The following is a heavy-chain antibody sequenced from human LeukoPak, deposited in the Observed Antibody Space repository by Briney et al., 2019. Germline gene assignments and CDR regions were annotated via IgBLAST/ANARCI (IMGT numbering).Heavy chain of an antibody. J-gene: IGHJ4*02. CDR3: ARELGGYDVVFDY. CDR1: GFTFSTYW. Sequence: GGSLRLSCAASGFTFSTYWMTWVRQAPGKGLEWVASIKQDGSEKYYVDSVKGRFTISRDNAKNSLYLQMDSLRAEDTAVYYCARELGGYDVVFDYGGQGTLVTVSS. D-gene: IGHD5-12*01. CDR2: IKQDGSEK. V-gene: IGHV3-7*04.